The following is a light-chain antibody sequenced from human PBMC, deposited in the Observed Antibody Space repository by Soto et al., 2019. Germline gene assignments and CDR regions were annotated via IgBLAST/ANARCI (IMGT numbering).Light chain of an antibody. J-gene: IGKJ1*01. CDR3: QQYGSSPWT. CDR1: QSVSSNY. V-gene: IGKV3-20*01. CDR2: RAS. Sequence: EIELTQSPGTLSLSPGERATLSCRASQSVSSNYLAWYQQKPGQTPRRLIFRASTRATGIPDRFSGSGSGTDFTLTISSLEPEDFAVYCCQQYGSSPWTFGHGTKVEIK.